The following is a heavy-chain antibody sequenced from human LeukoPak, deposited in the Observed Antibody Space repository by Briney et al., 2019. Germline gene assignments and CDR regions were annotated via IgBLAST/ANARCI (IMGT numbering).Heavy chain of an antibody. CDR3: ARGIAAAGRKVDY. V-gene: IGHV3-30*01. CDR1: GFTFSSYA. Sequence: GGSLRLSCAASGFTFSSYAMHWVRQAPGKGLEWVAVISYDGSNKYYADSVKGRFTISRDNSKNTLYLQMNSLRAEDTAVYYCARGIAAAGRKVDYWGQGTLVTVSS. J-gene: IGHJ4*02. CDR2: ISYDGSNK. D-gene: IGHD6-13*01.